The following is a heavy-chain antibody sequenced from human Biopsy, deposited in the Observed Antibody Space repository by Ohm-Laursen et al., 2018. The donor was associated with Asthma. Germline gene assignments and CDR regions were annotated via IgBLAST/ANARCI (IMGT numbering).Heavy chain of an antibody. J-gene: IGHJ6*02. V-gene: IGHV4-4*01. D-gene: IGHD4-17*01. CDR2: VFWSGTT. Sequence: TLSLTCDVSGGSISVSNWWSWVRQPPGRGLEWIGFVFWSGTTHYNRSLERRLSISIDTTRNEFSMTLRSVTAADTAVYFCARVASYGDLYFGIDVWGPGTTVSVS. CDR1: GGSISVSNW. CDR3: ARVASYGDLYFGIDV.